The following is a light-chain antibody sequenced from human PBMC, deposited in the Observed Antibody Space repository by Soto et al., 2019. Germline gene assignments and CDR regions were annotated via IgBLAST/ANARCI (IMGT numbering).Light chain of an antibody. Sequence: QAVVTQTPSASGTPGQRVNISCSGSSSNIGSNNVNWYQQLPGTAPKLLIYSNNQRPSGVPDRFSGSKSGTSASLAISGLQSEDEADYYCEAWDDSLNGVVFGGGPKLTVL. CDR2: SNN. V-gene: IGLV1-44*01. CDR1: SSNIGSNN. CDR3: EAWDDSLNGVV. J-gene: IGLJ2*01.